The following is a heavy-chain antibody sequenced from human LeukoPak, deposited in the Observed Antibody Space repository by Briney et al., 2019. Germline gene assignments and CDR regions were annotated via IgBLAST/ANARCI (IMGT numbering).Heavy chain of an antibody. CDR1: GFTFDDYA. CDR3: AKDAASLVMYFDY. CDR2: ISWNSGSI. J-gene: IGHJ4*02. Sequence: PGRSLRLSCAASGFTFDDYAMHWVRQAPGMGLEWVSGISWNSGSIGYADSVKGRFTISRDNAKNSLYLQMNSLRAEDTALYYCAKDAASLVMYFDYWGQGTLVTVSS. V-gene: IGHV3-9*01. D-gene: IGHD3-9*01.